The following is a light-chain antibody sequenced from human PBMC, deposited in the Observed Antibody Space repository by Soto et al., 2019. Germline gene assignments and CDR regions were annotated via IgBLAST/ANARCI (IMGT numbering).Light chain of an antibody. CDR2: GAS. V-gene: IGKV3-15*01. CDR3: QQYNNWPPYT. J-gene: IGKJ2*01. Sequence: EIVMTQSPATLPVSPGERVTLSCWASQSVSSNLAWYQQKPGQAPRLLIYGASTRATGIPARFSGSGSGTEFTLTISSLQSEDFAVYYCQQYNNWPPYTFGQGTKLEIK. CDR1: QSVSSN.